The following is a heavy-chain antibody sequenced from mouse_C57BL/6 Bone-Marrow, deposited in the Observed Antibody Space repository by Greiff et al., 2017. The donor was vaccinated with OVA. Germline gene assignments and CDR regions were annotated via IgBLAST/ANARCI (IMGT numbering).Heavy chain of an antibody. CDR1: GYTFTDYE. CDR2: IDPETGGT. D-gene: IGHD2-5*01. Sequence: VQLQQSGAELVRPGASVTLSCKASGYTFTDYEMHWVKQTPVHGLEWIGAIDPETGGTAYNQKFKGKAILTADKSSSTAYMELRSLTSEDSAVYYCIRGYSNYYAMDYWGQGTSVTVSS. CDR3: IRGYSNYYAMDY. V-gene: IGHV1-15*01. J-gene: IGHJ4*01.